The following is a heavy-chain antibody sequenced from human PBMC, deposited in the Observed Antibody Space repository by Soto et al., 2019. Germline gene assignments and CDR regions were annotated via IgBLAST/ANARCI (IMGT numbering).Heavy chain of an antibody. Sequence: QVQLVQSGAEVKKPGASVKASCKASGYAFSGFYLHRVRQAPGQGLEWMGVINPSGDSTTYAQKFQGRLTMTKDTSTSTLYMELSSLRSEDTAVYYCARDWEFGFWGQGTLVTVSS. CDR2: INPSGDST. CDR3: ARDWEFGF. V-gene: IGHV1-46*01. CDR1: GYAFSGFY. D-gene: IGHD3-10*01. J-gene: IGHJ4*02.